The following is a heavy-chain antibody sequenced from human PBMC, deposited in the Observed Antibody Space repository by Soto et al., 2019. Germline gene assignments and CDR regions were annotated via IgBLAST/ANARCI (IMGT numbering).Heavy chain of an antibody. Sequence: EVQLVESGGGLVQPGRSLRLSCAASGFTFDDYAMHWVRQAPGKGLEWVSGISWNSGSIGYADSVKGRFTISKDNAKNSLYLQMNSLRAEDTALYYCAKVRTWEQWLENPRDYWGQGTLVTVSS. CDR3: AKVRTWEQWLENPRDY. J-gene: IGHJ4*02. CDR2: ISWNSGSI. V-gene: IGHV3-9*01. D-gene: IGHD6-19*01. CDR1: GFTFDDYA.